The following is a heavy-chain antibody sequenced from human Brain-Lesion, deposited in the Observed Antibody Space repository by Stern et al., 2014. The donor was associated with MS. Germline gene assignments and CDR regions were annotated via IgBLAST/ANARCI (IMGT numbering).Heavy chain of an antibody. J-gene: IGHJ4*02. V-gene: IGHV1-24*01. Sequence: VQLVESGAEVKKPGASVKVSCKVSGYTLNELSMHWVRQAPRKGLEWMGGFDTEDGETIYAQKFQGRVPMTKDTSTDTAYMELSSLRSEDTAVYYCATLSPGAGGNYYRHFDYWGQGTLVTVSS. CDR3: ATLSPGAGGNYYRHFDY. CDR2: FDTEDGET. CDR1: GYTLNELS. D-gene: IGHD1-26*01.